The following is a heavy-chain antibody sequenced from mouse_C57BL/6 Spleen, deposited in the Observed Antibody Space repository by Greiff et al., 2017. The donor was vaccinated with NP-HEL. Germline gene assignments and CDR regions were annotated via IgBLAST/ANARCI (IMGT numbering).Heavy chain of an antibody. D-gene: IGHD1-1*01. J-gene: IGHJ2*01. CDR2: IYPGNSDT. V-gene: IGHV1-5*01. CDR3: TITTVVPGYFDY. Sequence: EVQLQQSGTVLARPGASVKMSCKTSGYTFTSYWMHWVKQRPGQGLEWIGAIYPGNSDTSYNQKFKGKAKLTAVTSASTAYMELSSLTNEDSAVYYCTITTVVPGYFDYWGQGTTLTVSS. CDR1: GYTFTSYW.